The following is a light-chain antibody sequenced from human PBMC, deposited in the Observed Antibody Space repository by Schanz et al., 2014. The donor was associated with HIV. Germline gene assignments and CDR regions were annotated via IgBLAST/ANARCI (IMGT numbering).Light chain of an antibody. CDR3: SSYAGSNKNV. CDR2: SNS. CDR1: SSNIGGNT. J-gene: IGLJ1*01. V-gene: IGLV1-44*01. Sequence: QSVLTQPPSASGTPGQRVTISCSGSSSNIGGNTVNWYRQLPGTAPKLLIYSNSQRPSGVPDRFSGSKSGTAASLAITGLQAEDEADYYCSSYAGSNKNVFGTGTKLTVL.